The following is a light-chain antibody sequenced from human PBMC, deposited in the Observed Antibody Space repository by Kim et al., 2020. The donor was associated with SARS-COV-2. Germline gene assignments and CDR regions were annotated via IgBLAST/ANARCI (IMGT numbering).Light chain of an antibody. J-gene: IGKJ5*01. CDR1: QDISSG. CDR2: TAS. Sequence: ASVGDRVTITWRASQDISSGLAWYQQKPGEAPRLLIYTASNLQSGVPSRFSGSGSGTDFTLIISSLQPEDFATYYCQQANSFPSTFGQGTRLEIK. V-gene: IGKV1-12*01. CDR3: QQANSFPST.